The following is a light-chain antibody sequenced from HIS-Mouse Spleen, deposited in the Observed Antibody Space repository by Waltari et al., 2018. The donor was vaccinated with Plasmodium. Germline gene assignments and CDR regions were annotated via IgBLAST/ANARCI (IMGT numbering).Light chain of an antibody. CDR1: QSVSSN. CDR2: GAS. Sequence: EIVMTQSPATLSVSSGERATLSCRASQSVSSNLAWYQQKPGQAPRLLIYGASTKATGIPARFSGSGSGTEFTLTISSLQSEDFAVYYCQQYNNWSFTFSRDQSGYQT. V-gene: IGKV3-15*01. J-gene: IGKJ3*01. CDR3: QQYNNWSFT.